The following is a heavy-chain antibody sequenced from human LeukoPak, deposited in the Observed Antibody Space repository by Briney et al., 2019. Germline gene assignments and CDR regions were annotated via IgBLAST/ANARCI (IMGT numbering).Heavy chain of an antibody. J-gene: IGHJ4*02. Sequence: SETLSLTCAVYGGSFSGYYWSWIRQPPGKGLEWIGEINHSGSTNYNPSLKSRVTISEDTSKNQFSLKLSSVTAADTAVYYCARGGYSGSYPTIYYFDYWGQGTLVTVSS. D-gene: IGHD1-26*01. V-gene: IGHV4-34*01. CDR1: GGSFSGYY. CDR3: ARGGYSGSYPTIYYFDY. CDR2: INHSGST.